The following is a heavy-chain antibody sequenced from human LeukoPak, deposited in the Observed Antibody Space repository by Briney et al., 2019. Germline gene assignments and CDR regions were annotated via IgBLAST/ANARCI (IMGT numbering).Heavy chain of an antibody. D-gene: IGHD6-13*01. CDR3: ASRPAGSTWYGVFDY. Sequence: SETLSLTCSVSGGSINSHYWSWIRQSPGKGLEWIGYVFNGGSNNYNPYLKSRVTMSLDTSRDQFSLRLSSVTTADTAIYYCASRPAGSTWYGVFDYWSQGTLVSVSS. J-gene: IGHJ4*02. V-gene: IGHV4-59*11. CDR1: GGSINSHY. CDR2: VFNGGSN.